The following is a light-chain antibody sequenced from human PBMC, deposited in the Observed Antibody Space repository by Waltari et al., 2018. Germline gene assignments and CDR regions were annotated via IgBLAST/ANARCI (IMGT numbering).Light chain of an antibody. CDR3: QQYYSIPPRK. CDR1: QSLLYSSNNKNF. CDR2: WAS. J-gene: IGKJ1*01. V-gene: IGKV4-1*01. Sequence: DIVMTQSPDSLAVSLGERATINCKSSQSLLYSSNNKNFLAWYQQKPGQPPKLLIYWASIRDSGVPDRFSGSGSGTDCSLTSTSLQAEDVTVYNCQQYYSIPPRKFGQGTKVEVK.